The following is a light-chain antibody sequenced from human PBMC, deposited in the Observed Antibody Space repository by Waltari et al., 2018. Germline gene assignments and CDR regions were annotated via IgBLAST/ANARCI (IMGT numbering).Light chain of an antibody. CDR2: AVS. CDR3: QQFGGSPKYT. CDR1: QSISNNY. Sequence: EIVLTQFPDTLSLSPGERATLSCRASQSISNNYLAWYQAKPGQAPRLLIYAVSHRATGIPDRFSGGGSGTDFTLTISRLEPEDFAVYYCQQFGGSPKYTFGQGTKLEIK. V-gene: IGKV3-20*01. J-gene: IGKJ2*01.